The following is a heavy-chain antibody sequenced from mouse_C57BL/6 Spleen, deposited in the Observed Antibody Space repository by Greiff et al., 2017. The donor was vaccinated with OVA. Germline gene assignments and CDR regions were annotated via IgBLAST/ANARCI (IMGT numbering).Heavy chain of an antibody. CDR2: IYPGSGST. D-gene: IGHD1-1*01. CDR1: GYTFTSYW. Sequence: QVQLQQPGAELVKPGASVKMSCKASGYTFTSYWITWVKQRPGQGLEWIGDIYPGSGSTNYNEKFKSKATLNVDTSSSTAYMQLSSLTSEDSAVYYCARRGGSSYDCDYWGQGTTLTVSS. V-gene: IGHV1-55*01. CDR3: ARRGGSSYDCDY. J-gene: IGHJ2*01.